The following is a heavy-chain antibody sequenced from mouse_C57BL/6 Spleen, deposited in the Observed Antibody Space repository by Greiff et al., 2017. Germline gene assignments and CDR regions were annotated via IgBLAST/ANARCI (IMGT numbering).Heavy chain of an antibody. J-gene: IGHJ3*01. D-gene: IGHD2-4*01. CDR2: FYPANGNT. Sequence: VQLQQSVAELVRPGASVKLSCTASGFNIKNTYMPWVKQRSEQGLEWIGRFYPANGNTKYAAKFQGKATVTADTSSNTAYLQLSSLTSEDTAIYYCATYDYDGDWFAYWGQGTLVTVAA. CDR1: GFNIKNTY. CDR3: ATYDYDGDWFAY. V-gene: IGHV14-3*01.